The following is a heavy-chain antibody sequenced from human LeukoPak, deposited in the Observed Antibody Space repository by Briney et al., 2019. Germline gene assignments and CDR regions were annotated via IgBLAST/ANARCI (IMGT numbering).Heavy chain of an antibody. Sequence: GGSLRLSCAASGFTFSDYYMSWIRQAPGKGLEWVSYISSSSSYTNYADSVKGRFTISRDNAKNTLYLQMNSLRAEDTAVYYCARDLDGYRSGNGAWGQGTLVTVSS. CDR2: ISSSSSYT. D-gene: IGHD5-12*01. V-gene: IGHV3-11*06. J-gene: IGHJ5*02. CDR3: ARDLDGYRSGNGA. CDR1: GFTFSDYY.